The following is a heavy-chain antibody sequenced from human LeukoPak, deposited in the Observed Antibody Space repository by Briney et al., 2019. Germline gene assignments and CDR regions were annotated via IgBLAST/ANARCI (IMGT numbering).Heavy chain of an antibody. CDR3: ARGIVGAFDY. CDR2: IYHSGST. CDR1: GYSISSGYY. Sequence: SETLSLTCTVSGYSISSGYYWGWIRQPPGKGLEWIGSIYHSGSTYYNPSLKSRVTISVDKSKNQFSLKLSSVTAADTAVYYCARGIVGAFDYWGQGTLVTVSS. D-gene: IGHD1-26*01. V-gene: IGHV4-38-2*02. J-gene: IGHJ4*02.